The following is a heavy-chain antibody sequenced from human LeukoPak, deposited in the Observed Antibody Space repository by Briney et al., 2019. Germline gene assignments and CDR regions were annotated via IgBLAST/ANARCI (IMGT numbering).Heavy chain of an antibody. CDR3: AKDFPVGGSGNSRFDY. CDR2: ISGSGGST. D-gene: IGHD3-10*01. J-gene: IGHJ4*02. Sequence: PGGSLRLSCAASGFTFSSYAMSWVRQAPGKGLEWVSAISGSGGSTYYADSVKGRFTISRDNSKNTLYLQMNSLRAEDTAVYYCAKDFPVGGSGNSRFDYWGQGTLVTVSS. V-gene: IGHV3-23*01. CDR1: GFTFSSYA.